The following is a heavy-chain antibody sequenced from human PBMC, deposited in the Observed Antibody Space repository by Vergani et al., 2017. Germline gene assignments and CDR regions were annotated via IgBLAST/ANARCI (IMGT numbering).Heavy chain of an antibody. J-gene: IGHJ4*02. CDR3: AHVWFGEVFFDY. CDR2: IYWNDDK. CDR1: GFSLSTAGVG. D-gene: IGHD3-10*01. V-gene: IGHV2-5*01. Sequence: QITLKESGPALVKPTQTLTLTCTFSGFSLSTAGVGVGWIRQPPGKALEWLALIYWNDDKRYSPSLKSRLTITTDTSKNYVVLTMTNMDPVDTATYYCAHVWFGEVFFDYWGQGTLVTVSS.